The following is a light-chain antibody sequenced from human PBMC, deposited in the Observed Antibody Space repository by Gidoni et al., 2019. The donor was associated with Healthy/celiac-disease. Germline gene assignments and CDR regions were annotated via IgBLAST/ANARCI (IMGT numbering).Light chain of an antibody. CDR2: DDS. J-gene: IGLJ2*01. CDR1: NIGSKS. V-gene: IGLV3-21*02. Sequence: SHVLTQPPPGSVAPGQTARVTCGGNNIGSKSVHWYQQKPGQAPVLVVYDDSDRPSGIPERFSGSNSGNTATLTISRVEAGDEADYYCQVWDSSSDHRVFGGGTKLTVL. CDR3: QVWDSSSDHRV.